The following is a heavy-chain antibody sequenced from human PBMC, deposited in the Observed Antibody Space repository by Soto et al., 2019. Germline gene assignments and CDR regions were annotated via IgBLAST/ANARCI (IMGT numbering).Heavy chain of an antibody. CDR3: ARDVVDIVVVPAAIGSYYYYGMDV. Sequence: QVQLVESGGGVVQPGRSLRLSCAASGFTFSSYAMHWVRQAPGKGLEWVAVISYDGSNKYYADSVKGRFTISRDNSKNTLYLQMNSLRAEDTAVYYCARDVVDIVVVPAAIGSYYYYGMDVWGQGPTVTVSS. D-gene: IGHD2-2*03. J-gene: IGHJ6*02. V-gene: IGHV3-30-3*01. CDR1: GFTFSSYA. CDR2: ISYDGSNK.